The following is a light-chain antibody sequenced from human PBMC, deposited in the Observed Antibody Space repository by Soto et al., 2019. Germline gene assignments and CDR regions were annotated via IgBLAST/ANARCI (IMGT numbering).Light chain of an antibody. CDR3: MQALQTPLFT. V-gene: IGKV2-28*01. CDR1: QSLLHSDGYNY. CDR2: LGP. Sequence: DIVMTQSPLYLPVTPGEPASISCRSSQSLLHSDGYNYLDWYLQKPGQSPQLLIYLGPNRASGVPDRFSGSGSGTDFTLTISRVEAEDVRVYYCMQALQTPLFTFGPGTKVDLK. J-gene: IGKJ3*01.